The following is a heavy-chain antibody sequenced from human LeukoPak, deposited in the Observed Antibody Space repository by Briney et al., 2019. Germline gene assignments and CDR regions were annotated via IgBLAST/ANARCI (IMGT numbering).Heavy chain of an antibody. V-gene: IGHV1-46*01. CDR2: INPSGGST. D-gene: IGHD3-16*01. CDR1: GYTFTSYY. CDR3: ARDLPPYYYFDY. Sequence: ASVKVSCKASGYTFTSYYMRWVRQAPGQGLEWMGIINPSGGSTGYAQKFQGRVTMTRDTSTSTVYMELSSLRSEDTAVYYCARDLPPYYYFDYWGQGTLVTVSS. J-gene: IGHJ4*02.